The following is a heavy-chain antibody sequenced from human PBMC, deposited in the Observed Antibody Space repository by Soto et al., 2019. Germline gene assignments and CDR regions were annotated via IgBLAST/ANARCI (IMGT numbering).Heavy chain of an antibody. CDR1: GGSISSGGYY. Sequence: QVQLQESGPGLVKPSQTLSLTCTVSGGSISSGGYYWSWIRQHTGTGREWIGYIYYSGSTYYNPSLKRRVTIAVDTSKNQFSLKLSSVTAADTAVYYCASYAAAYSKTNWFDPWGQGTLVTVSS. V-gene: IGHV4-31*03. J-gene: IGHJ5*02. D-gene: IGHD1-26*01. CDR2: IYYSGST. CDR3: ASYAAAYSKTNWFDP.